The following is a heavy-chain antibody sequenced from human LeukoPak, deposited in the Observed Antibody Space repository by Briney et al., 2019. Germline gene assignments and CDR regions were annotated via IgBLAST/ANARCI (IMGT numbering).Heavy chain of an antibody. Sequence: GSSVKVSCKASGGTFSSYAISWVRQAPGQGLEWMGGIIPIFGTANYAQKFQGRVTMTRDMSTSTVYMELSSLRSEDTAVYYCARGTLLRYFDWLKDYYMDVWGKGTTVTVSS. V-gene: IGHV1-69*05. CDR3: ARGTLLRYFDWLKDYYMDV. D-gene: IGHD3-9*01. CDR2: IIPIFGTA. CDR1: GGTFSSYA. J-gene: IGHJ6*03.